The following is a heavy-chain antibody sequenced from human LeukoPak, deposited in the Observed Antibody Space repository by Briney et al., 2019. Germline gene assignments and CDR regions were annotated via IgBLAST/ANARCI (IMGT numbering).Heavy chain of an antibody. CDR2: IKTNSGDT. Sequence: VPGKVSCKASGYTFTGYYIHWVRQAPGQGPEWMGCIKTNSGDTNYAQKFQGRLTMTRDTSINTAYMELSSLRSDDTAVYYCGRGDKTFDPWGQGTLVTVSS. J-gene: IGHJ5*02. V-gene: IGHV1-2*02. CDR1: GYTFTGYY. CDR3: GRGDKTFDP.